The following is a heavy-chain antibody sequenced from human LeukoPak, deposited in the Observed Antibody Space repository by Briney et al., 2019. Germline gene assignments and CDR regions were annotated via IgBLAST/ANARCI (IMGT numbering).Heavy chain of an antibody. CDR1: GFSISSGYY. CDR2: IYHSGST. V-gene: IGHV4-38-2*01. Sequence: PSETLSLTCAVSGFSISSGYYWGWTRQPPGKGMEWIGSIYHSGSTYYNPSLKSRVTISVDTSKNQFSLKMSSVTAADTAVYCGARSGAVAGLDAFDIWGQRTMVTVSS. D-gene: IGHD6-19*01. J-gene: IGHJ3*02. CDR3: ARSGAVAGLDAFDI.